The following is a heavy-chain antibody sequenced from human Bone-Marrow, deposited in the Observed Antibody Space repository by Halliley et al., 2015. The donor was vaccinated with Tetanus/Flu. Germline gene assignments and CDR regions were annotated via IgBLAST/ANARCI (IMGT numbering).Heavy chain of an antibody. CDR3: AKGMRYYYDSDALDM. D-gene: IGHD3-22*01. V-gene: IGHV3-43*02. Sequence: SLISGAGSDIYYVDSVKGRFTISRDNSKSSLYLEMNALRTEDTASYYCAKGMRYYYDSDALDMWGQGTMVTVSS. J-gene: IGHJ3*02. CDR2: ISGAGSDI.